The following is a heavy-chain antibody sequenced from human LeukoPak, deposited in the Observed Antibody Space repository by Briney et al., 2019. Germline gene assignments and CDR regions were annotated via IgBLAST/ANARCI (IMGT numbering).Heavy chain of an antibody. V-gene: IGHV4-30-4*07. CDR3: ARGAQGFRGSGYYFDY. J-gene: IGHJ4*02. CDR1: DFSISSGGYS. Sequence: SETLSLTCTVSDFSISSGGYSWSWIRQPPGKGLEWIGYIYYSGSTYYNPSLKSRVTISVDTSKNQFSLKLSSVTAADTAVYYCARGAQGFRGSGYYFDYWGQGTLVTVSS. CDR2: IYYSGST. D-gene: IGHD1-26*01.